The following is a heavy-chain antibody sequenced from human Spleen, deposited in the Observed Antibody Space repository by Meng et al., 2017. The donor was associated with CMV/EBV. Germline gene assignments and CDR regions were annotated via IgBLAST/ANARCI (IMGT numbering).Heavy chain of an antibody. CDR2: IRFDGTNK. CDR1: GFTLRSFG. V-gene: IGHV3-30*02. D-gene: IGHD3-10*01. Sequence: GESLKISCAASGFTLRSFGMHWVRQAPGKGLEWVAFIRFDGTNKYYADSVKGRFTISRDNSKNTLYLQMNSLRAEDTAVYYCAKDSIGSGSSYGMDVWGQGTTVTVSS. CDR3: AKDSIGSGSSYGMDV. J-gene: IGHJ6*02.